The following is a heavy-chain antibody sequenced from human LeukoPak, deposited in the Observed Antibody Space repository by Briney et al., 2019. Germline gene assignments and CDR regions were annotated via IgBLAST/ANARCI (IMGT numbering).Heavy chain of an antibody. CDR2: MNPNSGNT. V-gene: IGHV1-8*02. Sequence: GASVKVSCKASGYTFTGNYMHWVRQAPGQGLEWMGWMNPNSGNTGYAQKFQGRVTMTRNTSISTAYMELSSLRSEDTAVYYCARGQASNYVSYGMDVWGQGTTVTVSS. CDR1: GYTFTGNY. J-gene: IGHJ6*02. CDR3: ARGQASNYVSYGMDV. D-gene: IGHD4-11*01.